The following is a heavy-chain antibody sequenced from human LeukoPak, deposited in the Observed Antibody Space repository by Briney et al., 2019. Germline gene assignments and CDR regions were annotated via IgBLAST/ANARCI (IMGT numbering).Heavy chain of an antibody. CDR3: ARDVWSSRETIDFDY. J-gene: IGHJ4*02. Sequence: ASVKVSCKASGYTFTNYGISWVRQAPGQGLEWMGWISAYNSNTVYAQILQGRVTMTTDTSTTTAYMGLRSLRSDDTAVYYCARDVWSSRETIDFDYWGQGTLVTVSS. CDR2: ISAYNSNT. D-gene: IGHD2-8*02. CDR1: GYTFTNYG. V-gene: IGHV1-18*01.